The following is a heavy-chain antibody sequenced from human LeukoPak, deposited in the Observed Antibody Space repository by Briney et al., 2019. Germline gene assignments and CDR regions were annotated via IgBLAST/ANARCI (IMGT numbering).Heavy chain of an antibody. CDR1: GFTFSSYA. D-gene: IGHD2-15*01. CDR3: AKAPNSGGNCYDASDV. Sequence: GGSLRLSCSASGFTFSSYAMHWVRQAPGKGLEYVSAISSNGGSTYYADSAKGRFTISRDNSKITLYLQMDSLRAEDTAMYYCAKAPNSGGNCYDASDVWGQGTMVTVSS. J-gene: IGHJ3*01. V-gene: IGHV3-64*04. CDR2: ISSNGGST.